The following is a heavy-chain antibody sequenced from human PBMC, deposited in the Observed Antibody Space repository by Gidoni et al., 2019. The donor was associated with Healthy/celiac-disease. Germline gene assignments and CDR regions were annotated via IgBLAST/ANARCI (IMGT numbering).Heavy chain of an antibody. J-gene: IGHJ6*02. D-gene: IGHD3-3*01. CDR2: ISYDGSNK. Sequence: QVQLVESGGCVVQPGRSLRLSCAASGFTFSSYAMHWVRQAPGKGLEWVAVISYDGSNKYYADSVKGRFTISRDNSKNTLYLQMNSLRAEDTAVYYCARGDIFGVPRTSHYYYGMDVWGQGTTVTVSS. CDR3: ARGDIFGVPRTSHYYYGMDV. CDR1: GFTFSSYA. V-gene: IGHV3-30-3*01.